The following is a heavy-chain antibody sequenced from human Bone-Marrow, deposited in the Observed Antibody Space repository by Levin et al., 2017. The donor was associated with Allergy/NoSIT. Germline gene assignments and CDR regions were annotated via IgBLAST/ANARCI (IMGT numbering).Heavy chain of an antibody. V-gene: IGHV3-7*01. CDR3: TKSLDY. J-gene: IGHJ4*02. CDR2: INQEGSDR. CDR1: GFDFSNSW. Sequence: PGGSLRLSCAASGFDFSNSWMDWVRQAPGKGLQWVANINQEGSDRYYLDSVKGRFTISRDNAKNSLYLQMNSLRAEDTAVYYCTKSLDYWGQGILVTVSS.